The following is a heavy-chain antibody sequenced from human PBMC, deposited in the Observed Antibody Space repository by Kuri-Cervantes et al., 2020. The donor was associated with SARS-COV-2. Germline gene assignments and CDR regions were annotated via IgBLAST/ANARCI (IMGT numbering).Heavy chain of an antibody. Sequence: GGSLRLSVKGSGYSFTSYWIGWVRQMPGKGLEWMGIIYPGDSDTRYSPSFQGQVTISADKSISTAYLQWSSLKASDTAMYYCARLAAMELDYYYGKDVWGQGTTVTVSS. J-gene: IGHJ6*02. D-gene: IGHD5-18*01. CDR2: IYPGDSDT. CDR1: GYSFTSYW. V-gene: IGHV5-51*01. CDR3: ARLAAMELDYYYGKDV.